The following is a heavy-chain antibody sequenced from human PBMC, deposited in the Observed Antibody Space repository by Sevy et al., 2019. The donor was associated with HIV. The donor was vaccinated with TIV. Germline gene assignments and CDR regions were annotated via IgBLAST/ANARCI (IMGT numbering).Heavy chain of an antibody. J-gene: IGHJ6*02. D-gene: IGHD1-26*01. V-gene: IGHV4-61*01. CDR2: MYYTGSA. Sequence: SETLSLTCTVSGGSVSSGSYYWTWNRQPPGKGLECIGYMYYTGSANYNPSLMSRVTISVDTSKNQFSLKLSSVTAADTALYYSAKMGGLTDYGMDVWGQGTTVTVSS. CDR1: GGSVSSGSYY. CDR3: AKMGGLTDYGMDV.